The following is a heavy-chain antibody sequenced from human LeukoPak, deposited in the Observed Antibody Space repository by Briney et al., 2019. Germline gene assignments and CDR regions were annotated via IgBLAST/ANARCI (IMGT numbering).Heavy chain of an antibody. CDR1: GFTFSSYA. CDR2: ISYDGSNK. CDR3: ARDPSRGEGGHIFDY. V-gene: IGHV3-30*04. Sequence: GGSLRLSCAASGFTFSSYAMHWVRQAPGKGLEWVAVISYDGSNKYYADSVKGRFTISRDNSKNTLYLQMNSLRAEDTAVYHCARDPSRGEGGHIFDYWGQGTLVTVSS. D-gene: IGHD3-22*01. J-gene: IGHJ4*02.